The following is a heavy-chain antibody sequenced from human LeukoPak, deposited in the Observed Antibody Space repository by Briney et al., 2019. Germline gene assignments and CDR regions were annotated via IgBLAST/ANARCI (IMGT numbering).Heavy chain of an antibody. CDR1: GFTFSNAW. J-gene: IGHJ4*02. CDR3: TTLVAGKGFFDY. V-gene: IGHV3-15*01. D-gene: IGHD6-19*01. CDR2: IKSKTDSGTT. Sequence: GGSLRVSCAASGFTFSNAWMSWVRQAPGKGVEWVGRIKSKTDSGTTDYAAPVKGRFTISRDDSKNTLYLQMNSLKTEDTAVYYCTTLVAGKGFFDYWGQGTLVTVSS.